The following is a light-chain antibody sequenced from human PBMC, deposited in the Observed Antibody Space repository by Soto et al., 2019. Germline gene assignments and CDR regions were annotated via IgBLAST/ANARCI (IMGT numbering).Light chain of an antibody. V-gene: IGKV3-11*01. J-gene: IGKJ1*01. CDR1: QSVSSY. CDR2: DAS. CDR3: QQRSNWSQCGT. Sequence: EIVLTQSPATLSLSPGERATLSCRASQSVSSYLAWYQQKPGQAPRLLIYDASNRATGIPARFSGSGSGTDFTLTISSLEPEDFAVYYCQQRSNWSQCGTFGQGTTVEVK.